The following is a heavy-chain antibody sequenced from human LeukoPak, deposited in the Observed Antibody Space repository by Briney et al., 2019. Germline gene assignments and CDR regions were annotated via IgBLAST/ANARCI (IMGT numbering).Heavy chain of an antibody. D-gene: IGHD3-10*01. Sequence: PAGSLSLSCAASGFTFDDYARHWVRQAPGTGLEWVSGISWNSGFIAYAGSVKGRLTMSRDNATNSLYLQMTSLRVEETAAYYCARDGTRVRRDSLEAFEIWGQGTMVTVSS. V-gene: IGHV3-9*01. CDR1: GFTFDDYA. J-gene: IGHJ3*02. CDR3: ARDGTRVRRDSLEAFEI. CDR2: ISWNSGFI.